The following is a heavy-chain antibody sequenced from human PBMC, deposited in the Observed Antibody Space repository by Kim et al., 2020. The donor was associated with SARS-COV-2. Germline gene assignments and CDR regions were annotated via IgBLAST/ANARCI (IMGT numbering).Heavy chain of an antibody. J-gene: IGHJ5*02. V-gene: IGHV4-39*01. CDR2: IYYSGST. D-gene: IGHD6-19*01. Sequence: SETLSLTCTVSGGSISSSSYYWGWIRQPPGKGLEWIGSIYYSGSTYYKPSLKSRVTISVDTSKNQFSLKLSSVTAADTAVYYCARHTSSGWYLSIGFWFDPWGQGTLVTVSS. CDR3: ARHTSSGWYLSIGFWFDP. CDR1: GGSISSSSYY.